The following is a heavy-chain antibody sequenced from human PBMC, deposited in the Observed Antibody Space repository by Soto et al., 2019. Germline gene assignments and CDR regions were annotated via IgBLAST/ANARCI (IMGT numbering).Heavy chain of an antibody. CDR3: ARQIYDSDTGPNFQYYFDS. Sequence: PGESLKISWNGSGYRFAGYWITWVRQKPGKGLEWMGRIDPSDSQTYYSPSFRGHVTISVTKSITTVFLQWSSLRASDTAMYYCARQIYDSDTGPNFQYYFDSWGQGTPVTVSS. CDR2: IDPSDSQT. D-gene: IGHD3-22*01. J-gene: IGHJ4*02. V-gene: IGHV5-10-1*01. CDR1: GYRFAGYW.